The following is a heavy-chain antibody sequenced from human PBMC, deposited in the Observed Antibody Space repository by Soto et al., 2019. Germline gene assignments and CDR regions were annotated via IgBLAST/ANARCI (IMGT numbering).Heavy chain of an antibody. CDR2: IYYSGST. CDR1: GGSVSSGSYY. V-gene: IGHV4-61*01. CDR3: AGADYDLWSGYYPNFDD. Sequence: QVQLQESGPGLVKPSETLSLPCTVSGGSVSSGSYYWSWIRQPPGKGLEWIGYIYYSGSTNYNPSRKSRVTRSGDTSKNQFSLKLSSVTAADTAVYYCAGADYDLWSGYYPNFDDWGQGTLVTVPS. J-gene: IGHJ4*02. D-gene: IGHD3-3*01.